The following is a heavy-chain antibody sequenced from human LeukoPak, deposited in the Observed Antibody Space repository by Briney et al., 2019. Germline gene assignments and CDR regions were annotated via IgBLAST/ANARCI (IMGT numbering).Heavy chain of an antibody. J-gene: IGHJ3*02. Sequence: GGSLRLSCAASGFTFSNYAMTWVRQAPGKGLEWVSVTSGSGGSTYYGDSVKGRFTISRDNSKNTLYMQMNSLRAEDTAVYYCAKGRGYNYWDGFDIWGQGTMVTVSS. CDR2: TSGSGGST. V-gene: IGHV3-23*01. D-gene: IGHD5-24*01. CDR3: AKGRGYNYWDGFDI. CDR1: GFTFSNYA.